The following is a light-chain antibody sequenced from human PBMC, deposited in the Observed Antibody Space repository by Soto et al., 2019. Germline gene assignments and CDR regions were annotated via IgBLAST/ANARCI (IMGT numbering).Light chain of an antibody. CDR3: QQRSTYFT. CDR2: DAS. CDR1: QRVDSY. V-gene: IGKV3-11*01. J-gene: IGKJ3*01. Sequence: EIVLTQSQTTLSLSPGDRATLSCSASQRVDSYLAWYQHKPGQAPRLLIYDASNRAAGIPARFSVSGSGTDFTLSISSLEPEDFAVYYCQQRSTYFTFGPGTTVDI.